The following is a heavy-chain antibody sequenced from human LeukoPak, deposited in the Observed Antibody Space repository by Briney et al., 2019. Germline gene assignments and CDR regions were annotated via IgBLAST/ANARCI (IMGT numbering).Heavy chain of an antibody. CDR3: ARDLGSNFDY. CDR1: GFTVSNNY. CDR2: FYRGGST. J-gene: IGHJ4*02. V-gene: IGHV3-53*01. Sequence: GGSMRLSCAASGFTVSNNYMSWVRQAPGKGLEWVSVFYRGGSTYYADSVKGRFTISRDNSKNTLYLQMNSLRAEETAVYYCARDLGSNFDYWGQGTLVTVSS.